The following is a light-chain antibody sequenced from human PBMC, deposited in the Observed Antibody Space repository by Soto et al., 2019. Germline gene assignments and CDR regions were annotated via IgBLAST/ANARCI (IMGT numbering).Light chain of an antibody. J-gene: IGLJ1*01. V-gene: IGLV2-14*01. CDR2: DVS. CDR1: SSDVGGYNY. Sequence: QSVLTQPASVSGSPGQSITISCTGTSSDVGGYNYVSWYQQHPGKAPKLMIYDVSNRPSGVSNRFSGSKSGNTASLTISGLQAEDEADYDCSSYTSSSTLHYVFGTGTKVTVL. CDR3: SSYTSSSTLHYV.